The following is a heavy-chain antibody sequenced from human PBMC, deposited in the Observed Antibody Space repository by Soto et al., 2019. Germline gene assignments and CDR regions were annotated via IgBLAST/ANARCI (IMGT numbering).Heavy chain of an antibody. Sequence: GGSLRLSCAASGFTFSSYAMSWVRQAPGKGLEWVSAISGSGGSTYYADSVKGRFTISRDNSKNTLYLQMNSLRAEDTAVYYCAKASVGGWYKDLDYWGQGTLVTVSS. CDR2: ISGSGGST. CDR1: GFTFSSYA. V-gene: IGHV3-23*01. J-gene: IGHJ4*02. CDR3: AKASVGGWYKDLDY. D-gene: IGHD6-19*01.